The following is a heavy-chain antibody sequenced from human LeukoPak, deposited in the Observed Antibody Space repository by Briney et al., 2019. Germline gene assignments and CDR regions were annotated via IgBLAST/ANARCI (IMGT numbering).Heavy chain of an antibody. J-gene: IGHJ6*02. V-gene: IGHV3-21*01. D-gene: IGHD2/OR15-2a*01. CDR1: GFSFNSYT. CDR3: VRDVSRRIGMDV. CDR2: ISPVSSYT. Sequence: GGSLRLSCLASGFSFNSYTMNWVREAPGKGLEWVSTISPVSSYTWYAESVKGRFTISRDNPKNSLYMQMDSLRAEDTAVYYCVRDVSRRIGMDVWGQGTTVTVSS.